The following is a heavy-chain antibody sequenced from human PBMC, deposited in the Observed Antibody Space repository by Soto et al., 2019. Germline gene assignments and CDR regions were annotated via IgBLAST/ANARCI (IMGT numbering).Heavy chain of an antibody. CDR3: AKGNTVSIAKFYYYMDV. V-gene: IGHV3-23*01. Sequence: EVQLLESGGGLLQPGGSLRLSCAASGFTFSNYAMNWVRQAPGKGLEWVSTISGSGDNTYYADSVKGRFTISRDSSMNTVFLEVNTLRAEDTAIYYCAKGNTVSIAKFYYYMDVWGRGNTVTVSS. CDR1: GFTFSNYA. D-gene: IGHD6-6*01. J-gene: IGHJ6*03. CDR2: ISGSGDNT.